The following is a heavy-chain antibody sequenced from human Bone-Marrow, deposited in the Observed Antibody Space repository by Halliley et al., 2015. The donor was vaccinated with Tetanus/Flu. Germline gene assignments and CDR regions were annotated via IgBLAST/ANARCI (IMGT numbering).Heavy chain of an antibody. D-gene: IGHD4-4*01. CDR3: ASQKWLQFFDY. J-gene: IGHJ4*02. Sequence: GLEWVANITQDGSEVPYVDCVKGRFTISRDNAKKSVFLQVDSLRAEDTAVYYCASQKWLQFFDYWGQGIVVTVSS. CDR2: ITQDGSEV. V-gene: IGHV3-7*03.